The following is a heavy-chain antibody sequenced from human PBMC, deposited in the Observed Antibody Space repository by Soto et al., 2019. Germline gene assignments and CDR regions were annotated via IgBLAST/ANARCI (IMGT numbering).Heavy chain of an antibody. Sequence: PSETLSLTCAVYGGSFSGYYGSWIRQPPGKGLEWIGEINHSGSTNYNPSLKSRVTISVDTSKNQFSLKLSSVTAADTAVYYCARGRSLGSSGYYLLFDYWGQGTLVTVSS. J-gene: IGHJ4*02. CDR3: ARGRSLGSSGYYLLFDY. V-gene: IGHV4-34*01. D-gene: IGHD3-22*01. CDR2: INHSGST. CDR1: GGSFSGYY.